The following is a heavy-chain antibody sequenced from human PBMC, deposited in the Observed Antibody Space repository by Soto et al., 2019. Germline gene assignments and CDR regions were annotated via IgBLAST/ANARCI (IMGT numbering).Heavy chain of an antibody. CDR1: GDSISSNKW. CDR2: IHQSGNT. J-gene: IGHJ6*02. Sequence: PSETLSLTCRVSGDSISSNKWWRWVRQSPGKGLEWIGEIHQSGNTKYNPSLKSRVTISVDKSKNQFSLKLISVTAADTALYYCVREGGAYSYVDPPSLLAMDDWGHGTTVTVSS. CDR3: VREGGAYSYVDPPSLLAMDD. V-gene: IGHV4-4*02. D-gene: IGHD2-15*01.